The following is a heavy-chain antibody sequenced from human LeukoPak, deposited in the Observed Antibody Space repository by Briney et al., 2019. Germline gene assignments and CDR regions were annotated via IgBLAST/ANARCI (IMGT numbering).Heavy chain of an antibody. CDR2: INPNGGGT. D-gene: IGHD2-2*01. CDR1: GYTFTGYY. CDR3: ARASGGIVVVPAAVGGDY. V-gene: IGHV1-2*02. J-gene: IGHJ4*02. Sequence: ASVKVSCKASGYTFTGYYMHWVRQAPGQGLEWMGWINPNGGGTNYAQKFQGRVTMTRDTSISTAYMELSRPRSDDTAVYYCARASGGIVVVPAAVGGDYWGQGTLVTVSS.